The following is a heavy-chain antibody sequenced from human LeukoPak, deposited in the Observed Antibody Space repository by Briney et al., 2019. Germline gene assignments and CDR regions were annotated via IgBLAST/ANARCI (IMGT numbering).Heavy chain of an antibody. CDR2: INHSGST. Sequence: PSETLSLTCAVYGGSFSGYYWSWICQPPGKGLEWIGEINHSGSTNYNPSLKSRVTISVDTSKNQFSLKLSSVTAADTAVYYCARAAMVPLRAFDIWGQGTMVTVSS. D-gene: IGHD5-18*01. CDR3: ARAAMVPLRAFDI. J-gene: IGHJ3*02. CDR1: GGSFSGYY. V-gene: IGHV4-34*01.